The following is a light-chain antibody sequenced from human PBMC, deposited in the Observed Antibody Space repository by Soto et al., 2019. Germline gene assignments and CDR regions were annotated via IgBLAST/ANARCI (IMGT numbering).Light chain of an antibody. J-gene: IGLJ2*01. CDR3: LLFYSGGRPV. CDR2: DTS. Sequence: QAVVTQEPSLTVSPGGTVTLTCGSSTGAVTSGHYPYWFQQKPGQAPRTLIYDTSNKHSWTPARFSGSLLGGKAALTLSGAQPEDEAEYYCLLFYSGGRPVFGGGTKLTVL. CDR1: TGAVTSGHY. V-gene: IGLV7-46*01.